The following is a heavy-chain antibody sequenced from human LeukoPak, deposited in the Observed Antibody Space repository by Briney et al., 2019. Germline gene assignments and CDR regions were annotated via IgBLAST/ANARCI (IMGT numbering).Heavy chain of an antibody. J-gene: IGHJ4*02. CDR3: AKKNLGYCSSASCYSDY. Sequence: GGSLRLSCAASGFTFNSYAMSWVRQAPGKGLEWVSTISASGGSTYYADSVKGRFTISRDISKNTLYLQMNSLRAEDTAVYYCAKKNLGYCSSASCYSDYWGQRTLVTVSS. D-gene: IGHD2-2*01. CDR2: ISASGGST. CDR1: GFTFNSYA. V-gene: IGHV3-23*01.